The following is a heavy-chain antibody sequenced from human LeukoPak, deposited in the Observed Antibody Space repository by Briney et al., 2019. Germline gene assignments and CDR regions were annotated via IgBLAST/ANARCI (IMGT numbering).Heavy chain of an antibody. CDR3: ARTDYSLSLDY. V-gene: IGHV4-59*01. Sequence: SQTLSLTCTVSGGSISTYYWSWIRQPPGKGLDWIGYIYYSGSTNYNPSLKSRVTISVDTSKNQFSLKLNSVTAADTAVYYCARTDYSLSLDYWGQGTLVTVSS. D-gene: IGHD4-11*01. CDR1: GGSISTYY. CDR2: IYYSGST. J-gene: IGHJ4*02.